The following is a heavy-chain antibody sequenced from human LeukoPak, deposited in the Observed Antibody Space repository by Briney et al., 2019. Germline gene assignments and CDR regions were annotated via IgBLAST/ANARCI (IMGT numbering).Heavy chain of an antibody. D-gene: IGHD1-20*01. CDR1: GGTFSSYA. Sequence: ASVKVSCKASGGTFSSYAISWVRQAPGQGLEWMGWISAYNGNTNYAQKFQGRVTMTTDTSTSTAYMELRSLRSDDTAVYYCARSISGWFDPWGQGTLVIVSS. CDR2: ISAYNGNT. V-gene: IGHV1-18*01. J-gene: IGHJ5*02. CDR3: ARSISGWFDP.